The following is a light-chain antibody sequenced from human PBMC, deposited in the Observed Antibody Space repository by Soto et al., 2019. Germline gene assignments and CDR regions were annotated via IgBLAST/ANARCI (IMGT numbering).Light chain of an antibody. V-gene: IGKV1-12*01. Sequence: DIQMTQSPSSVSASVGDRVIITCRASQDISNWLAWYQQKPGNAPELLIYATSTLQTGVPSRFSGSGSGTEFTLTINNLQPEDFATYYCQQANSFPAFTFGPGTKVDVK. CDR3: QQANSFPAFT. CDR2: ATS. CDR1: QDISNW. J-gene: IGKJ3*01.